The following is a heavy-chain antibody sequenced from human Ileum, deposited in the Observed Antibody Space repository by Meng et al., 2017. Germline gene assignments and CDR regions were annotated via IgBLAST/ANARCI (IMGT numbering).Heavy chain of an antibody. Sequence: QVPLAAPGPGLVKPSPTLSLTCHVSGGSISGGHYFWSWIRQHPEKGLEWIGYIYHSGVTYYSPSLKSRLTISVDTSKNQFSLKLSSVTAADTAIYYCARGVVTYYDSSTLTWFDPWGQGALVTVSS. V-gene: IGHV4-31*03. CDR3: ARGVVTYYDSSTLTWFDP. CDR2: IYHSGVT. D-gene: IGHD3-22*01. CDR1: GGSISGGHYF. J-gene: IGHJ5*02.